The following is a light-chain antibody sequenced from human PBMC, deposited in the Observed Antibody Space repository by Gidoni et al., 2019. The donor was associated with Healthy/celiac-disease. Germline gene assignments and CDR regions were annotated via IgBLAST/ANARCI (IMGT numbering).Light chain of an antibody. V-gene: IGLV2-23*01. CDR2: EGS. CDR3: CSYAGSSRGV. J-gene: IGLJ3*02. CDR1: SSDVGSYNL. Sequence: QSALPQPASVSGSPGQSITISCTGTSSDVGSYNLVSWYQQHPGKAPKLMIYEGSKRPSGVSNRFSGSKSGNTASLTISGLQAEDEADYYCCSYAGSSRGVFGGGTKLTVL.